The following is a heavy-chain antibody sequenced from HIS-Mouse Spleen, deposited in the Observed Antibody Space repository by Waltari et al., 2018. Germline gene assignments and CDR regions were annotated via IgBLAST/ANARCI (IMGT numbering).Heavy chain of an antibody. CDR3: ARIGERYTRGWYAFDY. Sequence: QVTLRESGPALVKPTQTLTLTCTCSGFSLSTSGMCVSWIRQPPGKALEWLAPIDWDDDKYYSTTLKTRLTISRDTSKNQVCLKMTNMAPLEPTTYYCARIGERYTRGWYAFDYWGQGTLVTVAP. D-gene: IGHD6-19*01. J-gene: IGHJ4*02. V-gene: IGHV2-70*01. CDR2: IDWDDDK. CDR1: GFSLSTSGMC.